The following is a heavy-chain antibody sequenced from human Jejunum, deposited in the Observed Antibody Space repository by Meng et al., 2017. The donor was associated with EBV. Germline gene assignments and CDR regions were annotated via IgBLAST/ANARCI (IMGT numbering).Heavy chain of an antibody. V-gene: IGHV7-4-1*02. J-gene: IGHJ5*02. D-gene: IGHD2-8*02. CDR1: GYTFPSSG. Sequence: VQLCQSGSELKKPGASVQVSCKASGYTFPSSGINWLRQAPGQGLEWMGWINTNTGYPTYAQDFTGRFVFSLDTSVSTAYLQITSLSTEDNAVYYCARVRPGGGWFDPWGQGTLVTVSS. CDR3: ARVRPGGGWFDP. CDR2: INTNTGYP.